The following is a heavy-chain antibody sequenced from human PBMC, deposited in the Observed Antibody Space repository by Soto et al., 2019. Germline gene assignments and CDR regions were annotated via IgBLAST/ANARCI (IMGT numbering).Heavy chain of an antibody. V-gene: IGHV4-34*01. CDR3: ARVTGRYYYVMDV. J-gene: IGHJ6*02. CDR1: GGSFSGYY. CDR2: INHSGST. Sequence: QVQLQQWGAGLLKPSETLSLTCAVYGGSFSGYYWSWIRQPPGKGLEWIGEINHSGSTNYNPSLKSRVTISVDTSKNQVSLKLSSVPAADTAVYDCARVTGRYYYVMDVWGPGTTVTVSS.